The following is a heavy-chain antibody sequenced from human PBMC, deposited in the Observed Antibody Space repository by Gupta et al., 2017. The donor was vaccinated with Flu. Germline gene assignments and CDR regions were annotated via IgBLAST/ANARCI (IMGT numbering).Heavy chain of an antibody. CDR2: INPNSGGT. V-gene: IGHV1-2*06. D-gene: IGHD2-2*01. CDR3: ARVGYCSTTSCQEPFDS. CDR1: TFTDYY. J-gene: IGHJ4*02. Sequence: TFTDYYIHWVRQAPGQGREWMGRINPNSGGTKDAQMFQGRVTMTRDTSVNATYMELSGLRSDDTAVYYWARVGYCSTTSCQEPFDSWGQGTLLTVSS.